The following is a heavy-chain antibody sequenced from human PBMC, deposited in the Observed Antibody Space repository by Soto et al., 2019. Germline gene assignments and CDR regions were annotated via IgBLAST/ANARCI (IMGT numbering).Heavy chain of an antibody. CDR3: ASSWLHSSGWGYYFDY. CDR2: INHSGST. D-gene: IGHD6-19*01. Sequence: SETLSLTCAAYGWSSSGYYWSWIRQPPGKGLEWIGEINHSGSTNYNPSLKSRVTISVDTSKNQFSLKLSSVTAADTAVYYCASSWLHSSGWGYYFDYWGQGTLVTVSS. J-gene: IGHJ4*02. V-gene: IGHV4-34*01. CDR1: GWSSSGYY.